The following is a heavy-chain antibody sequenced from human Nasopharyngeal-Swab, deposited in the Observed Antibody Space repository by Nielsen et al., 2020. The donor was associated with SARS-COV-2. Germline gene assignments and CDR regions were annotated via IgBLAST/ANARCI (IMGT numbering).Heavy chain of an antibody. CDR1: GGSISDNY. CDR3: ARGIMGASRSGLQH. Sequence: SETLSLTCTVSGGSISDNYWGWIRQPPGEGLEWIGSIYHSGSTNYNSSLKSRITISLDASKNQFSLKLSSVTAADTAVYFCARGIMGASRSGLQHWGQGTLVTVSS. V-gene: IGHV4-59*01. D-gene: IGHD1-26*01. CDR2: IYHSGST. J-gene: IGHJ1*01.